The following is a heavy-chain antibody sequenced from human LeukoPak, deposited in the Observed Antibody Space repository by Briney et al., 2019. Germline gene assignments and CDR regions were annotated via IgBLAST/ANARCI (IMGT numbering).Heavy chain of an antibody. J-gene: IGHJ3*02. CDR2: ISWNSGSI. CDR1: GFTFDDYA. D-gene: IGHD6-19*01. Sequence: GGSLRLSCAASGFTFDDYAMHWVRQAPGKGLEWVSGISWNSGSIGYADSVKGRFTISRDNAKNSLYLQMNSLRAEDTALYYCAKGYSSGPYDASDIWGQGTMVTVSS. CDR3: AKGYSSGPYDASDI. V-gene: IGHV3-9*01.